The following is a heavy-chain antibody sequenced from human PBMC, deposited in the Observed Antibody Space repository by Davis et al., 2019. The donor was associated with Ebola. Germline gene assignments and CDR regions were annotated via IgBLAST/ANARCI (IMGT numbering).Heavy chain of an antibody. CDR2: INDNGGTT. D-gene: IGHD1-26*01. V-gene: IGHV3-64D*06. J-gene: IGHJ3*02. Sequence: GESQIISCSASGFTNNNYAMHWFRHAPGRGLVFVSGINDNGGTTHYADSVKGRFTISRDDSRSTVYLQRTSLTVDDTALYYCVKDRRGSYAFDIWGQGTKVTVSS. CDR1: GFTNNNYA. CDR3: VKDRRGSYAFDI.